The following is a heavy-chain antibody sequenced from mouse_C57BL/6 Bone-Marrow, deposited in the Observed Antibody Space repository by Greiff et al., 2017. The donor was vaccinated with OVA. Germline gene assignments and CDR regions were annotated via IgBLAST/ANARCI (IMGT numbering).Heavy chain of an antibody. CDR1: GYTFTSYW. D-gene: IGHD1-1*01. V-gene: IGHV1-69*01. J-gene: IGHJ4*01. CDR2: IDPSDSYT. CDR3: ARIGDSSPPYYAMDY. Sequence: QVQLQQSGAELVMPGASVKLSCKASGYTFTSYWMHWVKQRPGQGLEWIGEIDPSDSYTNYNQKFKGKSTLTVDKSSSTAYMQLSSLTSDDSAVYYCARIGDSSPPYYAMDYWGQGTSVTVSS.